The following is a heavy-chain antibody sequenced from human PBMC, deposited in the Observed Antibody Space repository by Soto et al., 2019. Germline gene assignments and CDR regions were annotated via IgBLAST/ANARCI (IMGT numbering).Heavy chain of an antibody. D-gene: IGHD3-9*01. J-gene: IGHJ5*02. Sequence: SVKVSCKASGGTFSSYAISWVRQAPGQGLEWMGGIIPIFGTANYAQKFQGRVTITADESTSTAYMELSSLRSEDTAVYYCAIGFYYDILTGYYLNWFDPWGQGTLVTVSS. CDR2: IIPIFGTA. V-gene: IGHV1-69*13. CDR3: AIGFYYDILTGYYLNWFDP. CDR1: GGTFSSYA.